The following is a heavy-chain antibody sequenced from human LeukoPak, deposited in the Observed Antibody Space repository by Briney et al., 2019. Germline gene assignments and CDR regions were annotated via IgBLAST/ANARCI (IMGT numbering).Heavy chain of an antibody. CDR3: ARGPAYDSSGYYQYYYYYMDV. D-gene: IGHD3-22*01. Sequence: SETLSLTCAVYGGSFSGYYWSWIRQPPGKGLEWIGEINHSGSTNYNPSLKSRATISVDTSKNQFSLKLSSVTAADTAVYYCARGPAYDSSGYYQYYYYYMDVWGKGTTVTVSS. V-gene: IGHV4-34*01. J-gene: IGHJ6*03. CDR2: INHSGST. CDR1: GGSFSGYY.